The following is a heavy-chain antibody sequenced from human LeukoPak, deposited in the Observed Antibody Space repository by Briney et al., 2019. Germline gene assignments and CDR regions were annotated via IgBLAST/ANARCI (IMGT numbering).Heavy chain of an antibody. J-gene: IGHJ4*02. V-gene: IGHV3-23*02. CDR3: AKVSWESTSQDFDC. Sequence: PGGSLRLSCTPSGFTFSSHAMSWVRQAPGKGLEWVSGISGNGAGTYYGDSVKGRFTISRDNSKNTLYPQMNSLRAEDTAVYYCAKVSWESTSQDFDCWGQGTLVTISS. CDR2: ISGNGAGT. CDR1: GFTFSSHA. D-gene: IGHD5-12*01.